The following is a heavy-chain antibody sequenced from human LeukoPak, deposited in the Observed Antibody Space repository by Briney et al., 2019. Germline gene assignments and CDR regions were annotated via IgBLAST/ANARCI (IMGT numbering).Heavy chain of an antibody. V-gene: IGHV3-48*04. CDR2: ISSSSSTI. CDR1: GFTFSSYS. D-gene: IGHD1-26*01. CDR3: ARDPYSGSPDS. Sequence: GGSLRLSCAASGFTFSSYSMNWVRPAPGKGLGWVSYISSSSSTIYYADSVKGRFTISRDNAKNSLYLQMNSLRAEDTAVYYCARDPYSGSPDSWGQGTLVTVSS. J-gene: IGHJ5*01.